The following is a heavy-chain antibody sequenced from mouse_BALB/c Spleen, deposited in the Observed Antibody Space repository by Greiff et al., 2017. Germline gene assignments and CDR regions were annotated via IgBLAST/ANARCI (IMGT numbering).Heavy chain of an antibody. CDR3: RGYGSSYDY. J-gene: IGHJ2*01. Sequence: LQQPGSELVRPGASVKLSCKASGYTFTSYWMHWVKQRPGQGLEWIGNIYPGSGSTNYDEKFKSKATLTVDTSSSTAYMQLSNLTSEDSAVYYCRGYGSSYDYWGQGTTLTVSS. D-gene: IGHD1-1*01. V-gene: IGHV1S22*01. CDR1: GYTFTSYW. CDR2: IYPGSGST.